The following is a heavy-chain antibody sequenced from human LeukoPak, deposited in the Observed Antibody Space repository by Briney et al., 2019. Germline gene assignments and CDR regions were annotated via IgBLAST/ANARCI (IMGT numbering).Heavy chain of an antibody. CDR2: IIPIFGTA. D-gene: IGHD6-13*01. Sequence: SVKVSCKASGGTFSSYAISWVRQAPGQGLEWMGGIIPIFGTANYAQKFQGRVTITADESTSTAYMELSSLRSEDTAVYYCARVGIAAAGPFDYWGQGTLVTVSS. J-gene: IGHJ4*02. CDR1: GGTFSSYA. V-gene: IGHV1-69*13. CDR3: ARVGIAAAGPFDY.